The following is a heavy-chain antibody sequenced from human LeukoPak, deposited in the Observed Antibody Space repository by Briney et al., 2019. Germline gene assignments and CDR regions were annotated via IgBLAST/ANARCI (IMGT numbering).Heavy chain of an antibody. CDR3: ARDVYCGGDCSYFDS. CDR2: IYSSGST. Sequence: SETLSPTCTVSGGSLSSYYWSWTRQPPGKGLEWIGYIYSSGSTNYNPSLRSRVTLSLDTSRNQFSLKLTSVTAADTAVYYCARDVYCGGDCSYFDSWGQGTLVTVSS. D-gene: IGHD2-21*02. V-gene: IGHV4-59*01. J-gene: IGHJ4*02. CDR1: GGSLSSYY.